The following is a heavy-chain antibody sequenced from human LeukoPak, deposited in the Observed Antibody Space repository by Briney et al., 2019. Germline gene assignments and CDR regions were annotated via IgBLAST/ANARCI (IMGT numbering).Heavy chain of an antibody. CDR2: TNPNSGNT. D-gene: IGHD6-19*01. Sequence: GASVKVSCKASGYTFTSYDINWVRQATGQGLEWMGWTNPNSGNTGYAQKFQGRVTITRNTSISTAYMELSSLRSEDTAVYYCARVRGSSGMMDVWGKGTTVTVSS. V-gene: IGHV1-8*03. J-gene: IGHJ6*04. CDR3: ARVRGSSGMMDV. CDR1: GYTFTSYD.